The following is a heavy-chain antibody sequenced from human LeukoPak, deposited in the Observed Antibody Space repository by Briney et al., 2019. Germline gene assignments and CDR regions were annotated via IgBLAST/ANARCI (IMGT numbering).Heavy chain of an antibody. Sequence: PGGSLRLSCAAFGFTVSGNYMSWVRQAPGKGLEWVSVIYSGGSTYYADSVKGRFTISRDNSKNTLYLQMNSLRVEDTAVYYCATQTGDVDYYGLDVWGQGTTVTVSS. CDR2: IYSGGST. V-gene: IGHV3-53*01. D-gene: IGHD7-27*01. CDR1: GFTVSGNY. J-gene: IGHJ6*02. CDR3: ATQTGDVDYYGLDV.